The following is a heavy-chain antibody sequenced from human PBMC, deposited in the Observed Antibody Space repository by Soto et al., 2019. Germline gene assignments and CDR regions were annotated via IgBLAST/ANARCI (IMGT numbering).Heavy chain of an antibody. CDR1: GFTFSSYS. CDR3: ARDRIAARPGWFDP. CDR2: ISSSSSTI. J-gene: IGHJ5*02. Sequence: EVQLVESGGGLVQPWGSLRLSCAASGFTFSSYSMNWVRQAPGKGLEWVSYISSSSSTIYYADSVKGRFTISRDNAKNSLYLQMNSLRDEDTAVYYCARDRIAARPGWFDPWGQGTLVTVSS. V-gene: IGHV3-48*02. D-gene: IGHD6-6*01.